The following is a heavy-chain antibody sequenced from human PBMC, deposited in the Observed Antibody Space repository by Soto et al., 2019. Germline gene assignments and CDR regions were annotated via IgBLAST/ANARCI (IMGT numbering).Heavy chain of an antibody. V-gene: IGHV4-31*03. CDR2: IYYSGST. D-gene: IGHD6-13*01. Sequence: QVQLQESGPGLVKPSQTLSLTCTVSGGSISSGGYYWSWIRQHPGKGLEWIGYIYYSGSTYYNPALKSRVTISVDTSKNQFSLKLSSVTAADTAVYYCARGLRGSSWFFDYWGQGTLVTVSS. CDR1: GGSISSGGYY. J-gene: IGHJ4*02. CDR3: ARGLRGSSWFFDY.